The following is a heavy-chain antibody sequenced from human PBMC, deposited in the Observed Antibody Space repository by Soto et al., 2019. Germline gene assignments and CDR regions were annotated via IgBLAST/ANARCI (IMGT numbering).Heavy chain of an antibody. CDR1: GGSIISSSYY. CDR3: ATSTTSYYYYGMDV. D-gene: IGHD4-17*01. J-gene: IGHJ6*02. CDR2: IYYSGST. Sequence: SETLSLTCTVSGGSIISSSYYWVWIRQPPGKGLEWIGSIYYSGSTYYNPSLKSRVTISVDTSKNQFSLKLSSVTAADTAVYYCATSTTSYYYYGMDVWGQGTTVTVSS. V-gene: IGHV4-39*01.